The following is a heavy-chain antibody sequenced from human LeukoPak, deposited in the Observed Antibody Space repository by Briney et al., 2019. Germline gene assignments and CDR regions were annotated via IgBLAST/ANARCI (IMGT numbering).Heavy chain of an antibody. CDR2: ISTYNGNT. V-gene: IGHV1-18*01. J-gene: IGHJ5*02. CDR3: ARDLDHYDSSGSGWFDP. D-gene: IGHD3-22*01. Sequence: VASVKVSCKASGYSFSRYGISWVRQAPGQGLEWMGWISTYNGNTNYAQKFQGRVTMTTDTSTNTAYMELRSLRSDDTAVYYCARDLDHYDSSGSGWFDPWGQGTLVTVSS. CDR1: GYSFSRYG.